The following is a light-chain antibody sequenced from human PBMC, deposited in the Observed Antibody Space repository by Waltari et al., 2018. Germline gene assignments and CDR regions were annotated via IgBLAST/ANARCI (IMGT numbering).Light chain of an antibody. CDR2: EGD. CDR3: QSYDDINKVV. CDR1: RYSSASTV. Sequence: NFMLTQPHPVSESPGKTVTTSCTGSRYSSASTVVHRYQQRPGSAPIVVMFEGDQRPSGVPDRFSGSIDSSSNSASLTISGLRTEDEADYFCQSYDDINKVVFGGGTKLTVL. J-gene: IGLJ2*01. V-gene: IGLV6-57*02.